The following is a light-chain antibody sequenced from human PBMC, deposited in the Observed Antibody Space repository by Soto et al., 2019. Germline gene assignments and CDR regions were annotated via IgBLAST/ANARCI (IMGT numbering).Light chain of an antibody. CDR2: AAS. CDR1: QGISNY. CDR3: QKYNSAPLT. Sequence: DVQMTQAPSSLSASIRNRLTITCRASQGISNYLAWYQQKPGKVPKLLIYAASTLQSGVPSRFSGSGSGTDFTLTISSLQPEDVATYYCQKYNSAPLTFGGGTNVDIK. J-gene: IGKJ4*01. V-gene: IGKV1-27*01.